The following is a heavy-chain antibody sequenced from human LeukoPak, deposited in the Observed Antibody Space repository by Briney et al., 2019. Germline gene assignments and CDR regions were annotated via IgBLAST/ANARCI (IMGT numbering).Heavy chain of an antibody. CDR2: FYPEDGET. D-gene: IGHD3-10*01. CDR1: GYTLTELS. J-gene: IGHJ5*02. CDR3: ATAPPYYYGSGSYSP. Sequence: ASVKVSCKVSGYTLTELSMHWVRQAPGKGLEWMAGFYPEDGETIYAQKFQGRVTMTEDTSTDTAYMELSSLRSEDTAVYYCATAPPYYYGSGSYSPWGQGTLVTVSS. V-gene: IGHV1-24*01.